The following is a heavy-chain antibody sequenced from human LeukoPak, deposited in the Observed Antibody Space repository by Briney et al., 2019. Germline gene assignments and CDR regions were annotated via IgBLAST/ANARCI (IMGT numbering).Heavy chain of an antibody. Sequence: ASVKVSCKASGYTFTSYYMHWVRQAPGQGLEWMGWISSYNGNTNYAQKLQGRVSMTTDTSTSTAYMELRSLRSDDTAVYYCARTAAAYYYGSGSYNWFDPWGQGTLVTVSS. J-gene: IGHJ5*02. CDR1: GYTFTSYY. V-gene: IGHV1-18*04. CDR2: ISSYNGNT. D-gene: IGHD3-10*01. CDR3: ARTAAAYYYGSGSYNWFDP.